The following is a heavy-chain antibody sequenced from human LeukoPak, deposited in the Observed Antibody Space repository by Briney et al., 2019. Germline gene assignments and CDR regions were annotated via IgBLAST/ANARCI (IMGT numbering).Heavy chain of an antibody. CDR3: ARAGDGYPLYFDY. CDR1: GGSISSSNW. Sequence: SGTLSLTCAVSGGSISSSNWWSWVRQPPGKGLEWIGEIYHSGSTNYNPSLKSRVTISVDKSKNQFSLKLSSVTAADTAVYYCARAGDGYPLYFDYWGQGTLVTVSS. CDR2: IYHSGST. J-gene: IGHJ4*02. D-gene: IGHD5-24*01. V-gene: IGHV4-4*02.